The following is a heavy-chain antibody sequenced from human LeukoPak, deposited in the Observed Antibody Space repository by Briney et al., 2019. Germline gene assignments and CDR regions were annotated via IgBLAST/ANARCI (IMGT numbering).Heavy chain of an antibody. CDR3: ARGADFHDYVWGSYPTFDY. J-gene: IGHJ4*02. CDR1: GFTVSSNY. D-gene: IGHD3-16*02. CDR2: IYSGGST. Sequence: GGSLRLSCAASGFTVSSNYMSWVRQAPGKGLEWVSVIYSGGSTYYADSVKGRFTISRDNSRNTLYLQMNSLRAEDTAVYYCARGADFHDYVWGSYPTFDYWGQGTLVTVSS. V-gene: IGHV3-66*01.